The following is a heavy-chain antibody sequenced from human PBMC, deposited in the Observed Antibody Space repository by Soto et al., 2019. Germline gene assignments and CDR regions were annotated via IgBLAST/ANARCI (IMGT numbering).Heavy chain of an antibody. CDR1: GGTFSSYT. CDR3: ARDEAMTGDAFDI. CDR2: IIPILGIA. V-gene: IGHV1-69*08. J-gene: IGHJ3*02. Sequence: QVQLVQSGAEVKKPGSSVKVSCKASGGTFSSYTISWVRQAPGQGLEWMGRIIPILGIANYAQKFQGRVTITADKSTSTAYRELSSLRSEDTAVYYCARDEAMTGDAFDIWGQGTMVTVSS. D-gene: IGHD2-2*01.